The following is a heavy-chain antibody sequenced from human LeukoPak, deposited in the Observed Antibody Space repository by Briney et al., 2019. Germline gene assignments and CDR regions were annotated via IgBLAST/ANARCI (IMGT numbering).Heavy chain of an antibody. Sequence: GGSRKLSCTVSGFTLSSFWMSWVRLTPEKGLQWVANIHRDGSEKYYEDSVKGRFIISRDNSKNTVYLQMNNMRVDDTAVYYCARVAGWHWFDPWGQGTLVTVSS. CDR1: GFTLSSFW. D-gene: IGHD6-19*01. J-gene: IGHJ5*02. CDR3: ARVAGWHWFDP. V-gene: IGHV3-7*03. CDR2: IHRDGSEK.